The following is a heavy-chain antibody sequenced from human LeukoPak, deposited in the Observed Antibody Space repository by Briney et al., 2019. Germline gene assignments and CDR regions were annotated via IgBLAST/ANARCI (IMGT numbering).Heavy chain of an antibody. CDR3: AREGTMATLNAFDI. J-gene: IGHJ3*02. Sequence: GGSLRLSCAASGFTFRNYWMTWVRQAPGKGLEWVANIKEDGSEKYYVDSVKGRFTISRDNGKNSLYLQMNSLRAEDTAVYYCAREGTMATLNAFDIWGQGTMVTVSS. D-gene: IGHD3-10*01. V-gene: IGHV3-7*01. CDR2: IKEDGSEK. CDR1: GFTFRNYW.